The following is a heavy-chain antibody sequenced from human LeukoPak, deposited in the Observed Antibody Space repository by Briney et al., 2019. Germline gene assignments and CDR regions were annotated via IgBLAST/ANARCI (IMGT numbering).Heavy chain of an antibody. D-gene: IGHD2-15*01. V-gene: IGHV1-18*01. CDR3: ARDLPLVVNPPFFDY. CDR1: GYTFTSYG. J-gene: IGHJ4*02. Sequence: GASVKDSFKASGYTFTSYGISWVRQAPGQGLEWMGWISAYNGNTNYAQKLQGRVTMTTDRSTSTAYMELRSLRSVDTAVYYCARDLPLVVNPPFFDYWGQGTLVTVSS. CDR2: ISAYNGNT.